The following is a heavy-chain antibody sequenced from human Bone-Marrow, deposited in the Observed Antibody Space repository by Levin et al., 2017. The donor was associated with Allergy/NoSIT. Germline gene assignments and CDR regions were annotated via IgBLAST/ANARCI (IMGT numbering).Heavy chain of an antibody. D-gene: IGHD3-10*01. CDR3: ARRGSDETYYFDY. J-gene: IGHJ4*02. CDR2: ISPSGSTI. V-gene: IGHV3-11*01. CDR1: GFTFSDSY. Sequence: MPGGSLRLSCAASGFTFSDSYMSWIRQAPGKGLEWVSYISPSGSTISYADSVKGRFTISRDNAKNSLYLQMNSLRAEDTAVYYCARRGSDETYYFDYWGQGTLVTVSS.